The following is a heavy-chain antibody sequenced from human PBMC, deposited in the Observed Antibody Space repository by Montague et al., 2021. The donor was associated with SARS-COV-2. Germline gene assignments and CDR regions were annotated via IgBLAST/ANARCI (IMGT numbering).Heavy chain of an antibody. CDR3: ARVYYDISAMDV. J-gene: IGHJ6*02. Sequence: SETLSLTCTVSGGSVSSDSYYWSWIRQPPGKGLEWIGYFYYSGSTNYNPSLKSRVTISVDTSKNQFSLKLTSVTAADTAVYFCARVYYDISAMDVWGQGTTVTVS. V-gene: IGHV4-61*01. D-gene: IGHD3-9*01. CDR2: FYYSGST. CDR1: GGSVSSDSYY.